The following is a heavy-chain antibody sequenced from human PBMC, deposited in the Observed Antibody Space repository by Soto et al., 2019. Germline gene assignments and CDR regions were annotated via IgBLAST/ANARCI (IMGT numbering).Heavy chain of an antibody. Sequence: SETLSLTCTVSGGSISSGDYYWSWISQPPGKGLEWIGYIYYSGSTYYNPSLKSRVTISVDTSKNQFSLKLSSVTAADTAVDYCARDLRQMVFDYWGQETRVTVSS. J-gene: IGHJ4*02. D-gene: IGHD2-8*01. CDR1: GGSISSGDYY. CDR3: ARDLRQMVFDY. CDR2: IYYSGST. V-gene: IGHV4-30-4*01.